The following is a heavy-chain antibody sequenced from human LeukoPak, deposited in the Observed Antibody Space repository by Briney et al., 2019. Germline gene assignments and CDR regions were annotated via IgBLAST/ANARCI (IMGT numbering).Heavy chain of an antibody. CDR2: ISGSGGST. J-gene: IGHJ4*02. Sequence: GGSLRLSCAASGFTFSSYAMSWVRQAPGKGLEWVSAISGSGGSTYYVDSVKGRFTISRDNSKNTLYLQMNSLRAEDTAVYYCAKDTFYCSSTSCYVPYFDYWGQGTLVTVSS. CDR1: GFTFSSYA. CDR3: AKDTFYCSSTSCYVPYFDY. V-gene: IGHV3-23*01. D-gene: IGHD2-2*01.